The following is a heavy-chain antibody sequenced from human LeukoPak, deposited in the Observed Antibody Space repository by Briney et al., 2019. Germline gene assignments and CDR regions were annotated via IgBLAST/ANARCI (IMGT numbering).Heavy chain of an antibody. CDR1: GYTFTGYY. D-gene: IGHD3-10*01. CDR3: ARVARVTKNYYGSGSRPYYFDY. J-gene: IGHJ4*02. Sequence: ASVKVSCKASGYTFTGYYMHWVRQAPGQGLEWMGWINPNSGGTNYPQKFQGRVTMTRDTSISTAYMELSRLRSDDTAVYYCARVARVTKNYYGSGSRPYYFDYWGQGTLVTVSS. CDR2: INPNSGGT. V-gene: IGHV1-2*02.